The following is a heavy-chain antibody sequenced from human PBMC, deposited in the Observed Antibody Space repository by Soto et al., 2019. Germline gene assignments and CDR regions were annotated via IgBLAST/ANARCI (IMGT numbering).Heavy chain of an antibody. Sequence: PLETLSLTCTVSGGSISSYYWSWIRQPPGKGLEWIGYIYYSGSTNYNPSLKSRVTISVDTSKNQFSLKLSSVTAADTAVYYCASISIAARNIDYWGQGTLVTVSS. CDR3: ASISIAARNIDY. V-gene: IGHV4-59*01. J-gene: IGHJ4*02. D-gene: IGHD6-6*01. CDR1: GGSISSYY. CDR2: IYYSGST.